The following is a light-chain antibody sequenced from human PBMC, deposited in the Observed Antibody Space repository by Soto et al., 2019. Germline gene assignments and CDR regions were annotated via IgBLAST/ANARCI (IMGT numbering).Light chain of an antibody. J-gene: IGKJ4*01. CDR3: QQYGSSL. CDR2: GAS. V-gene: IGKV3-20*01. Sequence: EIVMTQSPATLSVSPGERATLSCRASQSVSSSYLAWYQQKPGQAPRLLIYGASSRATGIPDRFSGSGSGTDFTLTISRLEPEDFAVYYCQQYGSSLFGGGTKV. CDR1: QSVSSSY.